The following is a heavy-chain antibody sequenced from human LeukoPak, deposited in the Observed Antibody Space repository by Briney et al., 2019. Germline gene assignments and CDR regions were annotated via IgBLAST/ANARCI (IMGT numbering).Heavy chain of an antibody. Sequence: LGGCLRLSCTASGFAFSVHAMSWRRQPRGKGLEWASTINANSGTTSYAASVRGRFTISRDNSKNTLYLQLNTLRADDTATYYCAKPISGGLAVTADWFHPWGQATLAVVSS. CDR2: INANSGTT. V-gene: IGHV3-23*01. J-gene: IGHJ5*01. CDR1: GFAFSVHA. CDR3: AKPISGGLAVTADWFHP. D-gene: IGHD6-19*01.